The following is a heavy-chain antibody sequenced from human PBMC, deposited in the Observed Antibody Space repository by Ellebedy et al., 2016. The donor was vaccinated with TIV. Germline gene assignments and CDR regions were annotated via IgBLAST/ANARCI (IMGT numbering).Heavy chain of an antibody. CDR1: YA. D-gene: IGHD6-19*01. Sequence: YAMAWVRQAPGKGLEWVSYISLHSDTIYYADSVKGRFTISRDNAKNSLYLQMNSLRVEDTALYYCARSTHSSADYWGQGTLVSVSS. J-gene: IGHJ4*02. V-gene: IGHV3-48*01. CDR2: ISLHSDTI. CDR3: ARSTHSSADY.